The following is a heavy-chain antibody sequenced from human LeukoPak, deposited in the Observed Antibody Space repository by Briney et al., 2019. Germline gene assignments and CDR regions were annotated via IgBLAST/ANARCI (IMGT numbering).Heavy chain of an antibody. CDR3: ATHPLVTATPDTGPDSRKDY. Sequence: GGSLRLSCAASGFTFSSYWMSWVRQAPGKGLEWVANIKQDGSEKYYVDSVKGRFTISRDNAKNSLYLQMTSLRAEDTAVYYCATHPLVTATPDTGPDSRKDYWGQGTLVTVSS. CDR2: IKQDGSEK. V-gene: IGHV3-7*01. D-gene: IGHD2-21*02. CDR1: GFTFSSYW. J-gene: IGHJ4*02.